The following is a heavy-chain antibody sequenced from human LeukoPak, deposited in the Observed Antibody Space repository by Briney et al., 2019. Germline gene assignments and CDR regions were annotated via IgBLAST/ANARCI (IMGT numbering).Heavy chain of an antibody. CDR3: AKDGLMRFFDY. V-gene: IGHV3-30*18. J-gene: IGHJ4*02. Sequence: GGSLRLSCAASGFIFSSYDMYWVRQAPGKGLEWVAVISNDGNNKQYADSVKGRFTISRDNSKNTLYLQMNSQRADDTAVYHCAKDGLMRFFDYWGQGTLVTVSS. CDR2: ISNDGNNK. CDR1: GFIFSSYD. D-gene: IGHD2-8*01.